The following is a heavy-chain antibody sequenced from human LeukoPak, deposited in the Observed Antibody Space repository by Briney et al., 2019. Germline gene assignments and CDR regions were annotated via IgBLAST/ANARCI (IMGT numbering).Heavy chain of an antibody. Sequence: GASVKVSCKISGATFSNFAISWVRQAPGQGLEWMGRVIPILRLTNYGQKLQDRVTITADTSTTTTYMALNSLRPDDTAVYYCARDPLGFGEFDDYWGQGTLVTVSS. J-gene: IGHJ4*02. D-gene: IGHD3-10*01. CDR2: VIPILRLT. V-gene: IGHV1-69*04. CDR1: GATFSNFA. CDR3: ARDPLGFGEFDDY.